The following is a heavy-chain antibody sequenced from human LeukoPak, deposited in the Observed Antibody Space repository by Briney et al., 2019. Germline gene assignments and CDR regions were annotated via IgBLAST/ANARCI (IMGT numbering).Heavy chain of an antibody. CDR3: AGHHPRNTVDF. CDR2: ISDIGSI. CDR1: XXX. J-gene: IGHJ4*02. Sequence: XXXWXXIXXPPGKGLEWIAYISDIGSINYNPSLKSRVTISLDTSKNQFSLKLSSVTAADTAVYYCAGHHPRNTVDFWGQGTLVTVSS. D-gene: IGHD2/OR15-2a*01. V-gene: IGHV4-59*08.